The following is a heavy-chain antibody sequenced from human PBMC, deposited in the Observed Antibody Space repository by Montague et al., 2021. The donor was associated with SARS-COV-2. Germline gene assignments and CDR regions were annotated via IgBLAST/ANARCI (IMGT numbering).Heavy chain of an antibody. J-gene: IGHJ6*02. D-gene: IGHD5-18*01. CDR1: GGSISSGGYY. CDR2: IYYSGST. Sequence: TLSLTCTVSGGSISSGGYYWSWIRQHPGKGLEWIGYIYYSGSTYYNPSLKSRVTISVDTSKNQFSLKLSSVTAADTAVYYCARDMFQRTPDTTMGYYYYYGMDVWGQGTTATVSS. V-gene: IGHV4-31*03. CDR3: ARDMFQRTPDTTMGYYYYYGMDV.